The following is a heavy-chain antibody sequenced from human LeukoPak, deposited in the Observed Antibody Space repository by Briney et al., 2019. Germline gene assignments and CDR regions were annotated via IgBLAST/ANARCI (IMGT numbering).Heavy chain of an antibody. D-gene: IGHD4-23*01. CDR1: GGSIRNFY. Sequence: PSVTLSLTCTVSGGSIRNFYWSWIPQTPGKGLEWIGYVYNSGTKYNPSLKSRVTISMDTSKNQFSLNLNSVTAADTAVYYCARDYGGKFDCWGQGTLVTVSS. J-gene: IGHJ4*02. V-gene: IGHV4-59*01. CDR2: VYNSGT. CDR3: ARDYGGKFDC.